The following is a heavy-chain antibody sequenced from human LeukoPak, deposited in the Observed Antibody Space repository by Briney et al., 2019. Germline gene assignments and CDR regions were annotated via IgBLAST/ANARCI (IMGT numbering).Heavy chain of an antibody. CDR1: GGSISSGGYS. D-gene: IGHD6-6*01. CDR2: IYHSGST. CDR3: AREEYSSSSIDY. J-gene: IGHJ4*02. V-gene: IGHV4-30-2*01. Sequence: SQTLSLTCAVSGGSISSGGYSWSWIRQPPGKGLEWIGYIYHSGSTNYNPSLKSRVTISVDTSKNQFSLKLSSVTAADTAVYYCAREEYSSSSIDYWGQGTLVTVSS.